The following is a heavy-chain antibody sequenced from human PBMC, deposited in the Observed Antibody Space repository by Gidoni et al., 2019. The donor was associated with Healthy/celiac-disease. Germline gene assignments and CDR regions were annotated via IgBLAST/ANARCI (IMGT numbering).Heavy chain of an antibody. J-gene: IGHJ4*02. CDR2: ISYGGSNK. D-gene: IGHD5-18*01. CDR1: GLTFRSYA. Sequence: VQRVESGGGVVQLGRSMRSSCAAAGLTFRSYAMHWVRPAPGKGLEWVAVISYGGSNKYYADSVKGRFTISRDNSKNTLYLQMNSLRAEDTAVYYCARGGYSYGSTVYYFDYWGQGTLVTVSS. CDR3: ARGGYSYGSTVYYFDY. V-gene: IGHV3-30*04.